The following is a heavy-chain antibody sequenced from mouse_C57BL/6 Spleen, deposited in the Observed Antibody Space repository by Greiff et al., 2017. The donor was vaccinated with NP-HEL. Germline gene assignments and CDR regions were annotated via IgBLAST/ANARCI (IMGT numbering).Heavy chain of an antibody. V-gene: IGHV1-22*01. CDR1: GYTFTDYN. J-gene: IGHJ2*01. Sequence: EVKLQESGPELVKPGASVKMSCKASGYTFTDYNMHWVKQSHGKSLEWIGYINPNNGGTSYNQKFKGKATLTVNKSSSTAYMELRSLTSEDSAVYYCAREGAAFDYWGQGTTLTVSS. CDR3: AREGAAFDY. CDR2: INPNNGGT.